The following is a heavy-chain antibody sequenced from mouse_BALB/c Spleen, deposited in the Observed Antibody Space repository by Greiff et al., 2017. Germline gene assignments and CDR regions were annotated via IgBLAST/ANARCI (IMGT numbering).Heavy chain of an antibody. CDR3: ARDRAMDY. V-gene: IGHV5-9-4*01. CDR2: ISSGGSYT. CDR1: GFTFSSYA. Sequence: EVQRVESGGGLVKPGGSLKLSCAASGFTFSSYAMSWVRQSPEKRLEWVAEISSGGSYTYYPDTVTGRFTISRDNAKNTLYLEMSSLRSEDTAMYYCARDRAMDYWGQGTSGTVSS. J-gene: IGHJ4*01.